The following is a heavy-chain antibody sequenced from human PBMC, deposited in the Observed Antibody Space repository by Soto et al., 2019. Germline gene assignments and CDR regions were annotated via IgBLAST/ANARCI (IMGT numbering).Heavy chain of an antibody. CDR2: ISGSGGST. CDR1: GFTFSSYA. J-gene: IGHJ3*02. D-gene: IGHD6-19*01. CDR3: AKRYSSGWYEGGNAFDI. V-gene: IGHV3-23*01. Sequence: VQLLESGGGLVQPGGSLRLSCAASGFTFSSYAMSWVRQAPGKGLEWVSAISGSGGSTYYADSVKGRFTISRDNSKNTLYLQMNSLRAEDTAVYYCAKRYSSGWYEGGNAFDIWGQGTMVTVSS.